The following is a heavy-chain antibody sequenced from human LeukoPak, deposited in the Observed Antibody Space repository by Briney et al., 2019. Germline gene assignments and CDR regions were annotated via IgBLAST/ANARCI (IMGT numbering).Heavy chain of an antibody. J-gene: IGHJ4*02. D-gene: IGHD1-26*01. CDR1: GFTFSSYG. V-gene: IGHV3-30*02. Sequence: GGSLRLSCAASGFTFSSYGMHWVRQAPGKGLEWVTFIRYDGSDKYYAESVKGRFTISRDNSKNTLYLQMNSLRAEDTAVYYCAKRNGSNYYFDYWGEGTLVTVSS. CDR3: AKRNGSNYYFDY. CDR2: IRYDGSDK.